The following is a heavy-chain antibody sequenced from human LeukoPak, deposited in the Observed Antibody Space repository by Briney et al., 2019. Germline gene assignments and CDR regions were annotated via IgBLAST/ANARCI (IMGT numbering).Heavy chain of an antibody. V-gene: IGHV3-48*01. CDR1: GFTFSSYG. Sequence: GGSLRLSCAASGFTFSSYGMNWVRQAPGKGLEWVSYISSSSNIMNYADSVKGRFTTSRDNAKNSLYLQMNSLRAEDTAVYYCAKDGGLWVSAHWGDSWGRGTLVTVSS. CDR3: AKDGGLWVSAHWGDS. J-gene: IGHJ4*02. D-gene: IGHD7-27*01. CDR2: ISSSSNIM.